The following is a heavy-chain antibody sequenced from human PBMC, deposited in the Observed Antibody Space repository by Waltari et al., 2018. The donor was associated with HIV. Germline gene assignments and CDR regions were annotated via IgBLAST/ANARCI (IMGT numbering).Heavy chain of an antibody. Sequence: EVQLVQSGAEVNKSGESLQISCQPSGYSFTIYWIAWVRQLPGKGMGYMGTILPHDSDTRDSRSFECQITNSADTSINTAYLQWTSLKSSDSAIYYGATSWGAVRACEYWGQGTLVTVSS. CDR1: GYSFTIYW. V-gene: IGHV5-51*01. CDR3: ATSWGAVRACEY. D-gene: IGHD3-16*01. CDR2: ILPHDSDT. J-gene: IGHJ4*02.